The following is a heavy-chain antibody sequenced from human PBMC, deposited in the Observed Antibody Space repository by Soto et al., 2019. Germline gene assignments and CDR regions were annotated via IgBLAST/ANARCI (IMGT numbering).Heavy chain of an antibody. V-gene: IGHV4-59*02. CDR2: IYYSGST. CDR3: ARGREGLSAVAGTYFDY. Sequence: SETLSLTCTVSGGSVSSYYWSWVRQPPGKGLEWIGYIYYSGSTNYNPSLKSRVTISVDTSKNLFSLRLSSVTAADTAVYYCARGREGLSAVAGTYFDYWGQGTLVTVS. D-gene: IGHD6-19*01. CDR1: GGSVSSYY. J-gene: IGHJ4*02.